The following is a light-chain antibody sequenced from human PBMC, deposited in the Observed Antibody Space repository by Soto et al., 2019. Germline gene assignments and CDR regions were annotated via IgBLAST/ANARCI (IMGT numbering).Light chain of an antibody. CDR1: QSVSSSY. Sequence: EIVLTQSPGTLSLSPGERATLSCRASQSVSSSYLAWYQQKPGQAPRLLIYGASSRTTGIPDGFSGSGSGTDFTLTISRLEPEDFAVYYCQQYGSSPATCGQGTKLEIK. V-gene: IGKV3-20*01. J-gene: IGKJ2*01. CDR3: QQYGSSPAT. CDR2: GAS.